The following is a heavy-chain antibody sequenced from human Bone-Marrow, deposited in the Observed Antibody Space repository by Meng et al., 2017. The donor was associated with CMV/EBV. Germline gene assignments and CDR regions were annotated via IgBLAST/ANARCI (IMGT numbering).Heavy chain of an antibody. Sequence: GESVKISCAASGFTVSSNYMSWVHQAPGKGLEWVSVIYSGGSTYYADSVKGRLTISRDNSKNTLYLQMNSMRAEDTAVYYCAKVLYGDYAHYYYYGLDVWAKGTRVTSPQ. V-gene: IGHV3-53*01. J-gene: IGHJ6*04. CDR3: AKVLYGDYAHYYYYGLDV. D-gene: IGHD4-17*01. CDR2: IYSGGST. CDR1: GFTVSSNY.